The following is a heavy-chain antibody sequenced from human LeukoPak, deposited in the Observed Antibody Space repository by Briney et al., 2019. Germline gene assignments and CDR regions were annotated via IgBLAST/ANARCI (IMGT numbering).Heavy chain of an antibody. CDR1: GGSISSSSYY. J-gene: IGHJ4*02. CDR3: ARATYYDSPRGYFDY. V-gene: IGHV4-39*07. CDR2: IYYSGST. D-gene: IGHD3-22*01. Sequence: PSETLSLTCTVSGGSISSSSYYWGWIRQPPGKGLEWIGSIYYSGSTYYNPSLKSRVTISVDTSKNQFSLKLSSVTAADTAVYYCARATYYDSPRGYFDYWGQGTLVTVSS.